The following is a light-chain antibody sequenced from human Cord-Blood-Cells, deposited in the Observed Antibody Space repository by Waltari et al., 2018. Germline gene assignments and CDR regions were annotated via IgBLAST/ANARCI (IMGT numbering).Light chain of an antibody. V-gene: IGLV2-8*01. CDR3: SSYAGSNNFV. CDR2: EVS. Sequence: QSALPQPPSASGSPGQSFTISCTGTSSDVGGYNYVSWYQQHPGKAPKLMIYEVSKRPSGVPDRFSGSKSGNTASLTVSGLQAEDEADYYCSSYAGSNNFVFGGGTKLTVL. CDR1: SSDVGGYNY. J-gene: IGLJ2*01.